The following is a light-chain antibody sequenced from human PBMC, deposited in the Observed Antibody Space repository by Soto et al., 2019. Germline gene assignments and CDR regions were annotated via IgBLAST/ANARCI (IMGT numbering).Light chain of an antibody. CDR1: SSDVGGYNY. CDR3: SSYTTSNTRQIA. CDR2: DVT. V-gene: IGLV2-14*03. Sequence: QSVLTQPASVSGSPGQSITISCTGTSSDVGGYNYVSWYQHHPGKAPKLIIYDVTNRPSGVSNPFSGSKSGNTASLTISGLQPEDEADYYCSSYTTSNTRQIAFGTGKKVTVL. J-gene: IGLJ1*01.